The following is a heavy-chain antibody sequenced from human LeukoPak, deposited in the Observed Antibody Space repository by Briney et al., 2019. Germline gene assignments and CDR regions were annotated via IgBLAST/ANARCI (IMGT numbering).Heavy chain of an antibody. CDR3: AKDSATITMVRGVIILGYFDY. Sequence: PGGSLRLSCAASGFTFSSYAMSWVRQAPGKGLEWVSAISGSGGSTYYADSVKGRFTISRDNSKNTLYLQMNSLRAEDTAVYYCAKDSATITMVRGVIILGYFDYWGQGTLVTVSS. CDR2: ISGSGGST. CDR1: GFTFSSYA. D-gene: IGHD3-10*01. J-gene: IGHJ4*02. V-gene: IGHV3-23*01.